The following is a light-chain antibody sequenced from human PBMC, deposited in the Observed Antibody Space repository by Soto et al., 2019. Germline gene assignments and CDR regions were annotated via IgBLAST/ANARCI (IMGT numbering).Light chain of an antibody. J-gene: IGKJ5*01. CDR3: QQYENRPT. Sequence: SQMPQSPSSLSASVGDRVTITCQASQNINNYLNWYQQKPGRAPKLLIYDASNLEAGVPSRFRGSGSGTDFTFTISRLQPEDIATYYCQQYENRPTFGQGARLEIK. CDR2: DAS. CDR1: QNINNY. V-gene: IGKV1-33*01.